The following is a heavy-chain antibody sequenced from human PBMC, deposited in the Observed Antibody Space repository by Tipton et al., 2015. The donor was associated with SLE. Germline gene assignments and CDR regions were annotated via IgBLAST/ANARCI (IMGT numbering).Heavy chain of an antibody. CDR3: AVAAAGDWYFDL. Sequence: TLSLTCTVSGGSIRGYYWSWIRQPPGKGLEWIGHVYYSGSTGYNPSLKSRVTISVDTSKKQFSLKLSSVTAADTAVYFCAVAAAGDWYFDLWGRGTLVTVSS. J-gene: IGHJ2*01. CDR2: VYYSGST. CDR1: GGSIRGYY. D-gene: IGHD6-13*01. V-gene: IGHV4-59*08.